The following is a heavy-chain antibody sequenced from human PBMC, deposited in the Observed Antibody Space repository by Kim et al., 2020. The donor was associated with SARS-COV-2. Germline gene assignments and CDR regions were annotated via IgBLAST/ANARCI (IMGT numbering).Heavy chain of an antibody. J-gene: IGHJ5*02. CDR2: IYYSGST. D-gene: IGHD6-13*01. CDR1: GGSVSSGSYY. CDR3: ARAHPIAAAGGFWFDP. V-gene: IGHV4-61*01. Sequence: SETLSLTCTVSGGSVSSGSYYWSWIRQPPGQGLEWIGYIYYSGSTNYNPSLKSRVTISVDTSKNQFSLKLSSVTAADTAVYYCARAHPIAAAGGFWFDPWGQGTLVTVSS.